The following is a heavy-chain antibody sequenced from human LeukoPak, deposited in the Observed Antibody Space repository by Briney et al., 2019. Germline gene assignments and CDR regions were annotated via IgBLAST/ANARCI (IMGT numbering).Heavy chain of an antibody. CDR3: ATSVDYGDYVGAFDI. CDR2: ISSSSSYI. J-gene: IGHJ3*02. D-gene: IGHD4-17*01. Sequence: PGGSLRLSCAASGFTFSSYSMNWVRQAPGKGLEWVPSISSSSSYIYYADSVKGRFTISRDNAKNSLYLQMNSPRAEDTAVYYCATSVDYGDYVGAFDIWGQGTMVTISS. CDR1: GFTFSSYS. V-gene: IGHV3-21*01.